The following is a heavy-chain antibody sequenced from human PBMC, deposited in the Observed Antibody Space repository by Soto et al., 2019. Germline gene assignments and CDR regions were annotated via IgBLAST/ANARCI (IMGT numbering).Heavy chain of an antibody. V-gene: IGHV3-21*01. CDR1: GFTFSSYT. Sequence: GGSLRLSCAASGFTFSSYTMNWVRQAPGKGLEWVSSISSSSSYIYYTDSVKGRFTISRDNAKNSLYLQMNSLRAEDTAVYYCASLSRFALDYWGQETLVTVSS. J-gene: IGHJ4*01. CDR2: ISSSSSYI. D-gene: IGHD3-10*01. CDR3: ASLSRFALDY.